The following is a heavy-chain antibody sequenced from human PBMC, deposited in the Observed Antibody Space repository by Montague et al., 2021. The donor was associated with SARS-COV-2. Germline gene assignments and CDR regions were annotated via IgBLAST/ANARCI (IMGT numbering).Heavy chain of an antibody. CDR2: INHSGYT. Sequence: SETLSLTCAVYGGSSSNYYWSWIRQSPGKGLEWVGEINHSGYTDYNPSLESRPTISLDTSKKQFSLKVTSVTAADTAVYYCASAPRFSFGYWAYWGQGTLVSVAS. CDR3: ASAPRFSFGYWAY. J-gene: IGHJ4*02. D-gene: IGHD5-18*01. CDR1: GGSSSNYY. V-gene: IGHV4-34*01.